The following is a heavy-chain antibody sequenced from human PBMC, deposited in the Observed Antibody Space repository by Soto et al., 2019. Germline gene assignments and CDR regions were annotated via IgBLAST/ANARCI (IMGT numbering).Heavy chain of an antibody. CDR1: GGSFSGYY. J-gene: IGHJ6*02. D-gene: IGHD3-3*01. CDR2: INHSGST. Sequence: PSETLSLTCAVYGGSFSGYYWSWIRQPPGKGLEWIGEINHSGSTNYNPSLKSRVTISVGTSKNQFSLKLSSVTAADTAVYYCARERVVTEYYYYYGMDVWGQGTTVTVSS. CDR3: ARERVVTEYYYYYGMDV. V-gene: IGHV4-34*01.